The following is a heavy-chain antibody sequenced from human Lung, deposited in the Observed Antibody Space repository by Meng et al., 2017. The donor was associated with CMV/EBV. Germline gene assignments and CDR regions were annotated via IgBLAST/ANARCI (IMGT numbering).Heavy chain of an antibody. D-gene: IGHD5-18*01. Sequence: FSSSSMNWVRQAPGKGLEWVSSISSSSSYIYYADSVKGRFTISRDNAKNSLYLQMNSLRAEDTAVYYCARPPSAAVDTAMVPPYFDYWGQGTLVTVSS. CDR2: ISSSSSYI. CDR3: ARPPSAAVDTAMVPPYFDY. V-gene: IGHV3-21*01. CDR1: FSSSS. J-gene: IGHJ4*02.